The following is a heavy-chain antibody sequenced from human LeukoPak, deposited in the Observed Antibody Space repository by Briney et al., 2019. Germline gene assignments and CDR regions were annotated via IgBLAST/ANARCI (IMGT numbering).Heavy chain of an antibody. D-gene: IGHD4-17*01. V-gene: IGHV4-59*08. CDR1: GGSLNGYY. Sequence: SETLSLTCTVSGGSLNGYYWGWLRQPPGKGLECIGYIHSSEGTAHSASLKSRLTISLDTSTNQFSLTLSPVTAADTAVYYCARHVYGEGMVVWGKGTTVTVSS. J-gene: IGHJ6*04. CDR2: IHSSEGT. CDR3: ARHVYGEGMVV.